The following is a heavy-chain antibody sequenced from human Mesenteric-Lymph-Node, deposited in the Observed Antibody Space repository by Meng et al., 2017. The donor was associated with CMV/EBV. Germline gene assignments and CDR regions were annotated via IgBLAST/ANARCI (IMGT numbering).Heavy chain of an antibody. V-gene: IGHV3-23*01. CDR1: GFTFRSYA. Sequence: GGSLRLSCAASGFTFRSYAMSWVRQAPGKGLDWVAGISGSGSTTKYAASVEGRFTISRDNSKDTLFLQMNSLRVEDTALYYCAKDMGEYQLPDGSWGQGTLVTVSS. J-gene: IGHJ5*02. CDR2: ISGSGSTT. D-gene: IGHD2-2*01. CDR3: AKDMGEYQLPDGS.